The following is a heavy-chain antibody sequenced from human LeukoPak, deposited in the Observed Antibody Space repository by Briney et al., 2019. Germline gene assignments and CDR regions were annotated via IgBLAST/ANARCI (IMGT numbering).Heavy chain of an antibody. Sequence: PGGSLRLSCAASGFTFSTYWMSWVRQAPGKGLEGVANINQDGREKYYADSVKGRFTISRDNGKNSLYLQTNSLGAEDTAVYYCARGGKLHPQSPYWGQGTLVTVSS. CDR2: INQDGREK. CDR1: GFTFSTYW. V-gene: IGHV3-7*01. CDR3: ARGGKLHPQSPY. J-gene: IGHJ4*02. D-gene: IGHD3-16*01.